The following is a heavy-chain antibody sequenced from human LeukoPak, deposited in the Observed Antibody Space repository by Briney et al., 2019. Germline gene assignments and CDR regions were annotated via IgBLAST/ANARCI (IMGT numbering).Heavy chain of an antibody. CDR2: INHSGST. V-gene: IGHV4-34*01. CDR1: GGSFSGYY. J-gene: IGHJ3*02. Sequence: SETLSLTCAVYGGSFSGYYWSWIRQPPGKGLEWIGEINHSGSTNYNPSLKSRVTISVDTSKNQFSLKLSSVTAADTAVYYCARDYYDSSGYLVGTLSDAFDIWGRGTMVTVSS. D-gene: IGHD3-22*01. CDR3: ARDYYDSSGYLVGTLSDAFDI.